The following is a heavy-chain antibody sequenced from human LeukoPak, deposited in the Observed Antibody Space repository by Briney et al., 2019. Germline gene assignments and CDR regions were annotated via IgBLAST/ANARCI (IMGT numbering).Heavy chain of an antibody. CDR2: ISSSGSTI. J-gene: IGHJ4*02. Sequence: GGSLRLSCAASGFTFSDYYMSWIRQAPGKGLEWVSYISSSGSTIYYADSVKGRFTISRDNAKNSLYLQMNSLRAEDTAVYYCARGPYYYDSSGYYYSYYFDYWGQGTLVTVSS. D-gene: IGHD3-22*01. V-gene: IGHV3-11*01. CDR1: GFTFSDYY. CDR3: ARGPYYYDSSGYYYSYYFDY.